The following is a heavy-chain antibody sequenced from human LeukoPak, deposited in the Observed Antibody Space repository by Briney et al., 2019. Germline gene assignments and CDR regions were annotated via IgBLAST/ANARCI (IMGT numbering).Heavy chain of an antibody. D-gene: IGHD4-17*01. CDR2: IRNSGGVT. CDR1: GFTFSSYS. J-gene: IGHJ4*02. V-gene: IGHV3-23*01. Sequence: GGSLRLSCAASGFTFSSYSMTWVRQAPGKGLEWVSGIRNSGGVTVYADSVKGRFTISRDDSKDTLYLQMNSLRAEDTAVYYCAKSGGAWLFDYWGQGTLVTVSS. CDR3: AKSGGAWLFDY.